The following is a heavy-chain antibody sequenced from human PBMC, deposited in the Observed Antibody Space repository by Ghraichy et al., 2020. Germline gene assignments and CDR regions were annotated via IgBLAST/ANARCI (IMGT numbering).Heavy chain of an antibody. CDR1: GGSFSGYY. Sequence: SETLSLTCAVYGGSFSGYYWSWIRQPSGKGLEWFVEINHSGSTNYNPSLKSRVHISVDTSKNQFSLKLSSLTAADTAVYYCARGRGKEGYSYGYKRNEHFDYWGQGTLVTVSS. CDR2: INHSGST. D-gene: IGHD5-18*01. CDR3: ARGRGKEGYSYGYKRNEHFDY. J-gene: IGHJ4*02. V-gene: IGHV4-34*01.